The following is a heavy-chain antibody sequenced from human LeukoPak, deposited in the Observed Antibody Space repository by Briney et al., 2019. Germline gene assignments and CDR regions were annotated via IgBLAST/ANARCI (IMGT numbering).Heavy chain of an antibody. CDR1: GGSISSGSYY. CDR3: ARLRYGEGY. CDR2: IYYSGST. V-gene: IGHV4-39*01. Sequence: SETLSLTCTVSGGSISSGSYYWGWIRQPPGRGLEWIGSIYYSGSTYYNPSLKSRVTISVDTSKNQFSLKLSSVTAADTAVYYCARLRYGEGYWGQGTLVTVSS. J-gene: IGHJ4*02. D-gene: IGHD4-17*01.